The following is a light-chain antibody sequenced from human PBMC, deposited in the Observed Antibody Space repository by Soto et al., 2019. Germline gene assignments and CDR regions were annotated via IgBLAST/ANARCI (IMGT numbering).Light chain of an antibody. CDR3: QQYDNLLLT. CDR1: QDISNY. CDR2: DAS. Sequence: DIQMTQSPASRSSSVGGVCTITCEASQDISNYLNWYQQKPGKAPKLLIYDASNLETGVPSRFSGSGSGTDFTFTISSLQPEDIATYYCQQYDNLLLTFGGGTKVDTK. J-gene: IGKJ4*01. V-gene: IGKV1-33*01.